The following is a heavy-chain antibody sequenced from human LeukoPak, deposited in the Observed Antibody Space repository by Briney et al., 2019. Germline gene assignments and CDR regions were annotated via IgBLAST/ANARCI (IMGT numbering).Heavy chain of an antibody. V-gene: IGHV3-23*01. CDR3: AKRYCSSTSCYFDY. CDR2: TSGSGGST. J-gene: IGHJ4*02. Sequence: GGSLRLSCAASGFTFSTYAMSWVRQAPGKGLEWVSATSGSGGSTYYADSVKGRFTTSRDNSKNTLYLQMNSLRAEDTAVYYCAKRYCSSTSCYFDYWGQGTLVTVSS. D-gene: IGHD2-2*01. CDR1: GFTFSTYA.